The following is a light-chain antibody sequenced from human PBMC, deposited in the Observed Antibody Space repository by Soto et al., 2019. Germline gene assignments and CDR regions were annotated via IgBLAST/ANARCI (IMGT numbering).Light chain of an antibody. J-gene: IGLJ1*01. Sequence: QSVLTQPPSVSGAPGHRVTISCTGSSSNIGADYDVHWYQQLPGTAPKLLIYGNSNRPSGVPDRFSGSKSGTSASLAITGLQAEDEADYYCQSYDSSLSGYVFGTGTKVTVL. V-gene: IGLV1-40*01. CDR1: SSNIGADYD. CDR3: QSYDSSLSGYV. CDR2: GNS.